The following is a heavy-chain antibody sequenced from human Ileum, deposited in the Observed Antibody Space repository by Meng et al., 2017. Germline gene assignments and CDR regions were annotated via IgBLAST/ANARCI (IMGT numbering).Heavy chain of an antibody. CDR3: ATSENDVQFVS. CDR1: GASMSSHY. J-gene: IGHJ5*01. CDR2: IYTGGNT. D-gene: IGHD1-1*01. V-gene: IGHV4-4*07. Sequence: SETLSLTCTVSGASMSSHYWNWIRQAAGEGLEWIGRIYTGGNTNYNPSLNSRVTISVDTSKTQFSLRLTSVTAADTALYYCATSENDVQFVSWGQGTLVTVSS.